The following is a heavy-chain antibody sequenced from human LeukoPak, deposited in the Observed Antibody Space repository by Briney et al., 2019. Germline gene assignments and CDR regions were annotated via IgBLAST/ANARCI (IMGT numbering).Heavy chain of an antibody. D-gene: IGHD2-2*01. J-gene: IGHJ4*02. V-gene: IGHV3-74*01. CDR2: INSDGINT. Sequence: GGSLRLSCAASGFTFSSYAMHWVRQAPGKGLVWVSRINSDGINTSYADSVKGRFTISRDNAKNTLNLQMNSLRAEDTAVYYCAKDPRIVVVPAAMFGYWGQGTLVTVSS. CDR3: AKDPRIVVVPAAMFGY. CDR1: GFTFSSYA.